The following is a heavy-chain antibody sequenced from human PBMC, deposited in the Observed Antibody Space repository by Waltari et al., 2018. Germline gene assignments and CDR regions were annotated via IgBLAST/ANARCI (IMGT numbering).Heavy chain of an antibody. J-gene: IGHJ6*02. CDR1: GYSISSGYY. Sequence: QVQLQESGPGLVKPSETLSLTCAVSGYSISSGYYWGWIRQPPGQGLEWIGSIYHSGSTYYNPSLKSRVTISVDTSKNQFSLKLSSVTAADTAVYYCARGLDSSSWYPRGDYYYGMDVWGQGTTVTVSS. D-gene: IGHD6-13*01. CDR3: ARGLDSSSWYPRGDYYYGMDV. CDR2: IYHSGST. V-gene: IGHV4-38-2*01.